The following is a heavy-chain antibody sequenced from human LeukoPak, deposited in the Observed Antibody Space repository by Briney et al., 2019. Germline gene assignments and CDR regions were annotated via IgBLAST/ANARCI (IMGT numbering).Heavy chain of an antibody. CDR3: ARLRLGYYYMDV. J-gene: IGHJ6*03. CDR2: IIPIFGTA. CDR1: GGTFSSYA. V-gene: IGHV1-69*05. D-gene: IGHD3-16*01. Sequence: ASVKVSCKASGGTFSSYAISWVRQAPGQGVEGMGRIIPIFGTANYAQKFQGRVTITTDESTSTAYMELSSLRSEDTAVYYCARLRLGYYYMDVWGKGTTVTVS.